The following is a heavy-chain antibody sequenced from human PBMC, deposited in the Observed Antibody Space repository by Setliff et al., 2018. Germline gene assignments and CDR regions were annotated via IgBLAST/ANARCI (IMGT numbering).Heavy chain of an antibody. D-gene: IGHD3-10*01. CDR1: GGSITSSAHY. Sequence: SETLSLTCTVSGGSITSSAHYWSWIRQPPGKGLEWIGYIYYSGNTYYSPSLKGRLSLSVDTSKNQFSLTLSSVTAADTAVYFCARDLVEVTQAGDVFDTWGEGTLVTVSS. CDR3: ARDLVEVTQAGDVFDT. V-gene: IGHV4-30-4*01. J-gene: IGHJ4*01. CDR2: IYYSGNT.